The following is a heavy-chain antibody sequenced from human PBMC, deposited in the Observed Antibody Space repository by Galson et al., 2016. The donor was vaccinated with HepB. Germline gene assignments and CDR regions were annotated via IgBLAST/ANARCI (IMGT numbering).Heavy chain of an antibody. CDR2: IHGVGRT. CDR1: GLSVNRNY. D-gene: IGHD3-10*02. Sequence: SLRLSCAASGLSVNRNYMTWIRQAPGKGLEWVSLIHGVGRTHYADSVTGRFIMSRDHSKNTVDLKMNSRRVEDTAVYYCASPDYLRGAFDIMTDVWGRGTAVIVSS. CDR3: ASPDYLRGAFDIMTDV. V-gene: IGHV3-66*01. J-gene: IGHJ6*04.